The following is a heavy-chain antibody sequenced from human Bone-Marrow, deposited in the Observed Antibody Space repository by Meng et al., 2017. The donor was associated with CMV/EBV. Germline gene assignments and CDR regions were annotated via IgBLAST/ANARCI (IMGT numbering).Heavy chain of an antibody. D-gene: IGHD2-2*01. Sequence: KVSCKGSGYNFTSYYIGWVRQMPGKGLEWMGIIYPGDSDTRYSPSFQGQVTISADKSISTAYLQWSSLKASDTAMYYCARTDCSSTSCYHNYYYGMGVWGQGPTVTCYS. V-gene: IGHV5-51*01. CDR3: ARTDCSSTSCYHNYYYGMGV. J-gene: IGHJ6*01. CDR2: IYPGDSDT. CDR1: GYNFTSYY.